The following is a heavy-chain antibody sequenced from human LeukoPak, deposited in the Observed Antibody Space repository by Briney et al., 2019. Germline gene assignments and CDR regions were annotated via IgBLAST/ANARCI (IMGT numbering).Heavy chain of an antibody. CDR2: ISGSGSST. Sequence: GGSLRLSCAASGFTFSSYAMSWVRQAPGKGLEWVSAISGSGSSTYYADSVKGRFTISRDNSKNTLYLQMNSLRAEDTAVYYCVKGRDSSSFGHYGMDVWGQGTTVTVSS. CDR1: GFTFSSYA. CDR3: VKGRDSSSFGHYGMDV. D-gene: IGHD6-13*01. V-gene: IGHV3-23*01. J-gene: IGHJ6*02.